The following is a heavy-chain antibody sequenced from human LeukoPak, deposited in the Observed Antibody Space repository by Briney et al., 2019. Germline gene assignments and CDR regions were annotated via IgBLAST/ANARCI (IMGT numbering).Heavy chain of an antibody. CDR2: IYYSGIT. V-gene: IGHV4-59*02. Sequence: PSHTLSLTRTVYGGAVSRQRWSLIRQPQRKGLEWIGYIYYSGITKYSPSLKSRVTISVDTSKNQFSLRLTSVTAADTAVYYCARTSYHYNSGDYGWYFDYWGQGTLVTVSA. J-gene: IGHJ4*02. CDR3: ARTSYHYNSGDYGWYFDY. CDR1: GGAVSRQR. D-gene: IGHD3-10*01.